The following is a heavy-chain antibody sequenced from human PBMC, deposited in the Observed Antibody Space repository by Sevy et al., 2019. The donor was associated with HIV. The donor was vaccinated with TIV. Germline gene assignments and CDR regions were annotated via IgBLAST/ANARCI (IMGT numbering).Heavy chain of an antibody. CDR1: RYKFTTYW. CDR2: IYPGDSDT. CDR3: ARQGQFGWFDP. D-gene: IGHD3-3*01. Sequence: GESLKISCKGSRYKFTTYWIGWVRQMPGKGLEWMGIIYPGDSDTRYSPSFQGQVTISADKSISTTYLQLSSLEASDTAMYYCARQGQFGWFDPWGQGTLVTVSS. J-gene: IGHJ5*02. V-gene: IGHV5-51*01.